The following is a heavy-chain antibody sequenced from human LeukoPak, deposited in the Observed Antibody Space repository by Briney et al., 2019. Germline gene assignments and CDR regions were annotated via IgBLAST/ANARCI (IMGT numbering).Heavy chain of an antibody. D-gene: IGHD6-13*01. V-gene: IGHV1-2*02. J-gene: IGHJ4*02. Sequence: GASVKVSCRASGYTFTGYYMHWVRQASGQGLEWMGWINPNSGGTNYAQKFQGRVTMTRDTSISTAYMELSRLRSDDTAVYYCARDLWGGIAAAGTYYFDYWGQGTLVTVSS. CDR3: ARDLWGGIAAAGTYYFDY. CDR1: GYTFTGYY. CDR2: INPNSGGT.